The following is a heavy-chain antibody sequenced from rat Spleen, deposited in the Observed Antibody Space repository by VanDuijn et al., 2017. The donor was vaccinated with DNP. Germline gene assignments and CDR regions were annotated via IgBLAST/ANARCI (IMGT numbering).Heavy chain of an antibody. Sequence: QVQLQQSGAELAKPGSSVKISCKASGYTFTSYYIRWIKQTKGQGREYLGYINTGSGATNYNEKFKGKATLTADKSSSTAFMHLSSLTPDDSAVYYCARRRLPYWYFDFWGPGTMVTVSS. V-gene: IGHV1-43*01. CDR2: INTGSGAT. J-gene: IGHJ1*01. D-gene: IGHD1-4*01. CDR3: ARRRLPYWYFDF. CDR1: GYTFTSYY.